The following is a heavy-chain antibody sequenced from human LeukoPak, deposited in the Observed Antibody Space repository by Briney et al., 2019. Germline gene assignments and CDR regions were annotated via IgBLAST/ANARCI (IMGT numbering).Heavy chain of an antibody. CDR1: GGSISSSSYY. V-gene: IGHV4-39*07. Sequence: YPSETLSLTCTVSGGSISSSSYYWGWIRQPPGKGLEWIGSIYYSGSTYYNPSLKSRVTISVDTSKNQFSLKLSSVTAADTAVYYCARVVGSRTGNYYYDSSGSNYGAGWFDPWGQGTLVTVSS. J-gene: IGHJ5*02. CDR3: ARVVGSRTGNYYYDSSGSNYGAGWFDP. D-gene: IGHD3-22*01. CDR2: IYYSGST.